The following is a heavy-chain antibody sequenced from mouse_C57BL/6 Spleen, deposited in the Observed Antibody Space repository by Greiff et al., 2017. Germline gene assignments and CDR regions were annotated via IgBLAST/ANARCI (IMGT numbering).Heavy chain of an antibody. D-gene: IGHD1-1*01. Sequence: VQLQQSGAELVRPGASVTLSCKASGYTFTDYEMHWVKQTPVHGLEWIGSIDPETGGTAYNQKFKGKAILTADKSSSTSYMELRSLTSEDSAVYYCTPWTVGATSYFGYWGQGTTLTVSS. CDR3: TPWTVGATSYFGY. J-gene: IGHJ2*01. CDR1: GYTFTDYE. V-gene: IGHV1-15*01. CDR2: IDPETGGT.